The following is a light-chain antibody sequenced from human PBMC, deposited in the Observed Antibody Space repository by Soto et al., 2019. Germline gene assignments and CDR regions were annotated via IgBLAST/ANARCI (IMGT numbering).Light chain of an antibody. Sequence: DIQMTQSPSSLSASVGDRVTITCRSSQNIIMFLNWYQQKPGKAPSLLIYGSSRLESGVPSRFSGSGSGTDFTLTISSLHPEDFATYCCQQTYSSPWTFGQGTKVEI. V-gene: IGKV1-39*01. CDR3: QQTYSSPWT. CDR2: GSS. J-gene: IGKJ1*01. CDR1: QNIIMF.